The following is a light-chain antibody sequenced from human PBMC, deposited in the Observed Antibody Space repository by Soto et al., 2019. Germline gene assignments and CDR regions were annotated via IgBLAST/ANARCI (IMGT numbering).Light chain of an antibody. Sequence: QSALTQPASVSGSPGQSITISCHGTSSDVGGYNYVSWYQQHPGKAPKLMIYDVSNRPSGVSNRFSGSKSGNTASLTISGLQAEDEADYYCSSYTSSSTRVFGTGTKVTVL. CDR3: SSYTSSSTRV. CDR1: SSDVGGYNY. J-gene: IGLJ1*01. CDR2: DVS. V-gene: IGLV2-14*01.